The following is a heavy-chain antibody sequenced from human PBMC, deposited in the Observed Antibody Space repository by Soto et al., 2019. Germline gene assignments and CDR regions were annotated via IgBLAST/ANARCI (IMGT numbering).Heavy chain of an antibody. J-gene: IGHJ3*02. CDR2: INAGNGNT. D-gene: IGHD6-19*01. Sequence: QVQLVQSGAEVKKPGASVKVSCKASGYTFTSYAMHWVRQAPGQRLEWMGWINAGNGNTKYSQKFQGRVTITRDTSASTAYMELSSLRSEDTAVYYCASRIERGGWRDDAFDIWGQGTMVTVSS. V-gene: IGHV1-3*01. CDR3: ASRIERGGWRDDAFDI. CDR1: GYTFTSYA.